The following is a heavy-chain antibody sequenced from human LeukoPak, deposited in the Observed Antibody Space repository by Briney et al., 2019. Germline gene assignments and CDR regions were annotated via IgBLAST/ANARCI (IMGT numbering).Heavy chain of an antibody. Sequence: SEALSLTCAVYGGSFSGHYWGRIRQPPGKGLEWIGEISHGGSTNYNPSLKSRVTISVDTSKNQFSLKLSSVTAADTAVYYCARDTGYSYGSWGQGTLVTVSS. CDR3: ARDTGYSYGS. J-gene: IGHJ5*02. D-gene: IGHD5-18*01. CDR2: ISHGGST. CDR1: GGSFSGHY. V-gene: IGHV4-34*01.